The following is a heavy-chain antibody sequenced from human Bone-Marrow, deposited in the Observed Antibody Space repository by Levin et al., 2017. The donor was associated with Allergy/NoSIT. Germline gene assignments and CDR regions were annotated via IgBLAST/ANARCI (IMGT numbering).Heavy chain of an antibody. CDR1: GGTISSGDHY. Sequence: LRLSCTVSGGTISSGDHYWSWIRQPPGKGLEWIGYIYYTGSTYYNPSLKSRTTISIDTSKNQFPLSQNSGTAADTAVYYCARETIAVIPGVNIGDDPWGQGILVTVSS. D-gene: IGHD2-2*01. CDR3: ARETIAVIPGVNIGDDP. J-gene: IGHJ5*02. CDR2: IYYTGST. V-gene: IGHV4-30-4*01.